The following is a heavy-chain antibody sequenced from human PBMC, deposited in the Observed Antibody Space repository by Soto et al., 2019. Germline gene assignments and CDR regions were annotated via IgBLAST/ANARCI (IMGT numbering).Heavy chain of an antibody. D-gene: IGHD3-22*01. Sequence: GGSLRLSCAASGFTFSSYAMSWVRQAPGKGLEWVSAISGSGGSTYYADSVKGRFTISRDNSKNTLYLQMNSLRAEDTAVYYCAKEGGYYYDSSGYYPNGAFDIWGQGTMVTVSS. J-gene: IGHJ3*02. CDR2: ISGSGGST. CDR1: GFTFSSYA. CDR3: AKEGGYYYDSSGYYPNGAFDI. V-gene: IGHV3-23*01.